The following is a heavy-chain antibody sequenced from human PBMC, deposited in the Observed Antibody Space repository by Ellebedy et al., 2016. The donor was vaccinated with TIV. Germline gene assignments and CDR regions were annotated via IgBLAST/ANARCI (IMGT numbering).Heavy chain of an antibody. CDR1: GGSISSSSYY. D-gene: IGHD1-26*01. V-gene: IGHV4-39*01. J-gene: IGHJ4*02. Sequence: SETLSLTXTVSGGSISSSSYYWGWIRQPPGKGLEWFGSIYYSGSTYYNPSLKSRVTISVDTSKNQFSLKLSSVTAADTAVYYCARRVGAIDYWGQGTLVTVSS. CDR2: IYYSGST. CDR3: ARRVGAIDY.